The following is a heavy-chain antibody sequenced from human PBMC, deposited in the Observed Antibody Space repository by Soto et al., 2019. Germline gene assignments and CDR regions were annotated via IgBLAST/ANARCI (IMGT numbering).Heavy chain of an antibody. CDR2: ISWNSGSI. Sequence: EVQLVESGGGLVQPGRSLRLSCAASGFTFDDYAMHWVRQAPGKGLEWVSGISWNSGSIGYADSVKGRFTISRDNAKNSLDLQMNSLRAEDTALYYCAEGRIGDIVVVVAATNHGGFDYWGQGTLVTVSS. V-gene: IGHV3-9*01. D-gene: IGHD2-15*01. J-gene: IGHJ4*02. CDR3: AEGRIGDIVVVVAATNHGGFDY. CDR1: GFTFDDYA.